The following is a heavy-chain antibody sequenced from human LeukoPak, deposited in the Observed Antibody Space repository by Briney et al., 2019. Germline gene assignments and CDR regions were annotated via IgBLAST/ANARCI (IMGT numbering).Heavy chain of an antibody. Sequence: PGGSLRLSCAASGFTFSSYWMHWVRQAPGKGLVWVSRINSDGSSTNYADSVKGRFTISRDNAKNTLYLQMNSLRAEDTAAYYCARSSSWSCTDYWGQGTLVTVSS. CDR2: INSDGSST. CDR3: ARSSSWSCTDY. CDR1: GFTFSSYW. D-gene: IGHD6-13*01. V-gene: IGHV3-74*01. J-gene: IGHJ4*02.